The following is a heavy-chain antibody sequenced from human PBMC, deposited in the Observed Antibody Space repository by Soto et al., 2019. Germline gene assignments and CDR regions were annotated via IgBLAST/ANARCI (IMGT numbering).Heavy chain of an antibody. CDR1: GFTFSSYA. CDR3: PRVQRSYYYDSSGETGLDY. J-gene: IGHJ4*02. CDR2: ISGSGGST. Sequence: GGSLRLSCAASGFTFSSYAMSWVRQAPGKGLEWVSAISGSGGSTYYADSVKGRFTISRDNSKNQFSLKLSSVTAADTAVYYWPRVQRSYYYDSSGETGLDYWGQGTLVTVSS. D-gene: IGHD3-22*01. V-gene: IGHV3-23*01.